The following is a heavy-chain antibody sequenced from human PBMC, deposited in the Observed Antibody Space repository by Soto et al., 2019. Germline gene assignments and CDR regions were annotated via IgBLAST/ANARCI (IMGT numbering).Heavy chain of an antibody. CDR2: ISGSGGST. D-gene: IGHD3-3*01. CDR1: GFTVSSYA. J-gene: IGHJ6*02. CDR3: AKSWRRFLEWFYGMDV. Sequence: GGSLRLSCAASGFTVSSYAMSWVRQAPGKGLEWVSAISGSGGSTYYADSVKGRFTISRDNSKNTLYLQMNSLRAEDTAVYYCAKSWRRFLEWFYGMDVWGQGTTVTVSS. V-gene: IGHV3-23*01.